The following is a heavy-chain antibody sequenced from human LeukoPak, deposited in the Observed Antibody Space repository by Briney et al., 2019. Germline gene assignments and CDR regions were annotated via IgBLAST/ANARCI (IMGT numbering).Heavy chain of an antibody. CDR2: ISYDGSNK. Sequence: GGSLRLFCAASGFTFSTSNMHWVRQAPGKGLEWVSFISYDGSNKKEADSVKGRFTISRDNSKNTLYLQMNSLRAADTAVYYCARGPLRDFDFWGQGIPVTVSS. J-gene: IGHJ4*02. CDR1: GFTFSTSN. V-gene: IGHV3-30*04. CDR3: ARGPLRDFDF.